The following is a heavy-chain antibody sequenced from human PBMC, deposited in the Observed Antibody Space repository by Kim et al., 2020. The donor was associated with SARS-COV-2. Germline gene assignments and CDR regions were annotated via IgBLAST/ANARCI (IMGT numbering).Heavy chain of an antibody. D-gene: IGHD2-15*01. CDR3: TTVRRYCSGGSCSDDAFDI. Sequence: GGSLRLSCAASGFTFSNAWMSWVRQAPGKGLEWVGRIKSKTDGGTTDYAASVKGRFTISRDDSKNTLYLQMNSLKTEDTAVYYCTTVRRYCSGGSCSDDAFDIWGQGTMVTVSS. J-gene: IGHJ3*02. V-gene: IGHV3-15*01. CDR2: IKSKTDGGTT. CDR1: GFTFSNAW.